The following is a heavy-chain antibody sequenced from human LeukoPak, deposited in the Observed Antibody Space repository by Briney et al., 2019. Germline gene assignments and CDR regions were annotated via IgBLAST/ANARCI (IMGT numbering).Heavy chain of an antibody. D-gene: IGHD2-2*01. Sequence: GGSLRLSCAASGFTLSTYEMNWVRQAPGKGLEWVSYTSSISNTYYADSVKGRFSISRDDAKNSLYLQMNRLRAEDTAIYYCARDRVTSADDAFDIWGRGTMVTVSS. CDR2: TSSISNT. V-gene: IGHV3-48*03. CDR3: ARDRVTSADDAFDI. CDR1: GFTLSTYE. J-gene: IGHJ3*02.